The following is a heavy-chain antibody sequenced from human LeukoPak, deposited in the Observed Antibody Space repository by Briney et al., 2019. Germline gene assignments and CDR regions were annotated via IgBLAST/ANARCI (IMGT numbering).Heavy chain of an antibody. CDR2: INHSGST. J-gene: IGHJ4*02. V-gene: IGHV4-34*01. CDR1: GGSFSGYY. D-gene: IGHD6-6*01. Sequence: MASETLSLTCAVYGGSFSGYYWSWIRQPPGKGLEWIGEINHSGSTNYNPSLKSRVTISVDTSKNQFSLKLSSVTAADTAVYYCARIPDSSSSDYWGQGTLVTVSS. CDR3: ARIPDSSSSDY.